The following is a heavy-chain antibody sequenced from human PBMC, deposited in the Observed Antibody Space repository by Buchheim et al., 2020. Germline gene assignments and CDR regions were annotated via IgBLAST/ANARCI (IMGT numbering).Heavy chain of an antibody. CDR2: IRLNSGTT. CDR3: ARAGDYQIDY. Sequence: QVQLVQSGAEVKKPGASVKVSCKASGYTFTDYYMHWVRQAPGQGLEWMGLIRLNSGTTSCAQKFQGRVTMTRDTSTNTVYMELSSLRFEDTALYYCARAGDYQIDYWGQGTL. V-gene: IGHV1-46*01. J-gene: IGHJ4*02. CDR1: GYTFTDYY. D-gene: IGHD4-17*01.